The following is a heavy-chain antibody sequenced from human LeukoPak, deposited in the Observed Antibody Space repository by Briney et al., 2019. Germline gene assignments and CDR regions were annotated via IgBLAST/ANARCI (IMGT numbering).Heavy chain of an antibody. CDR3: ARTTGYYYYYMDV. CDR2: IYYSGST. CDR1: GGSISSGGYY. Sequence: SETLSLTCTVSGGSISSGGYYWSWIRQHPGKGLEWIGYIYYSGSTYYNPSLKSRVTISVDTSKNQFSLKLSPVTAADTAVYYCARTTGYYYYYMDVWGKGTTVTVSS. V-gene: IGHV4-31*03. J-gene: IGHJ6*03. D-gene: IGHD1-1*01.